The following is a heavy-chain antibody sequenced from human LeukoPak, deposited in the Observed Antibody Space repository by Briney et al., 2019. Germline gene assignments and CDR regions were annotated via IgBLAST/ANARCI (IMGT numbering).Heavy chain of an antibody. Sequence: GASVKVSCKASGGTFISYAISWVRQAPGQGLEWMGGIIPIFGTANYAQKFQGRVTITADESTSTAYMELSSLRSEDTAVYYCARDPGHYYDSSGYYYGDDYWGQGTLVTVSS. D-gene: IGHD3-22*01. J-gene: IGHJ4*02. CDR2: IIPIFGTA. CDR3: ARDPGHYYDSSGYYYGDDY. CDR1: GGTFISYA. V-gene: IGHV1-69*13.